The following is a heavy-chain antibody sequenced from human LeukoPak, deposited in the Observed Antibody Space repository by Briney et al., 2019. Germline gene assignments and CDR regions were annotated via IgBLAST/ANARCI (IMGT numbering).Heavy chain of an antibody. CDR3: ARDVGYGNYYMDV. CDR1: GFTFSSYS. D-gene: IGHD5-18*01. J-gene: IGHJ6*03. V-gene: IGHV3-21*01. CDR2: ISSSSSYI. Sequence: KTGGSLRLFCAASGFTFSSYSMNWVRQAPGKGLEWVSSISSSSSYIYYADSVKGRFTITRDNAKNSLYLQMNSLRAEDTAVYYCARDVGYGNYYMDVWGKGTTVTVSS.